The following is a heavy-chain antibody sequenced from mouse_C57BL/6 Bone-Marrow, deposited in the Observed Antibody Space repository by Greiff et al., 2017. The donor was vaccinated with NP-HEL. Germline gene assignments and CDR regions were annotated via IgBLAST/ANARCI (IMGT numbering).Heavy chain of an antibody. CDR1: GFTFSSYG. CDR2: ISSGGSYT. D-gene: IGHD4-1*01. CDR3: ASPWDPGY. V-gene: IGHV5-6*01. J-gene: IGHJ2*01. Sequence: EVKVVESGGDLVKPGGSLKLSCAASGFTFSSYGMSWVRQTPDKRLEWVATISSGGSYTYYPDSVKGRFTISRDNAKNTLYLQMSSLKSEDTAMYYCASPWDPGYWGQGTTLTVSS.